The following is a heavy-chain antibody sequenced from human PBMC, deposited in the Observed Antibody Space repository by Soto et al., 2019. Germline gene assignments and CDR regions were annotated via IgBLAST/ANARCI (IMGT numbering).Heavy chain of an antibody. J-gene: IGHJ6*02. V-gene: IGHV1-69*13. Sequence: GASVKVSCKASGGTFSSYAISWVRQAPGQGLEWMGGIIPIFGTANYAQKFQGRVTITADESTSTAYMELSSQRSEDTAVYYCARVDRYYDFWSGYYSGSYGMDVWGQGTTVTVSS. CDR3: ARVDRYYDFWSGYYSGSYGMDV. CDR2: IIPIFGTA. CDR1: GGTFSSYA. D-gene: IGHD3-3*01.